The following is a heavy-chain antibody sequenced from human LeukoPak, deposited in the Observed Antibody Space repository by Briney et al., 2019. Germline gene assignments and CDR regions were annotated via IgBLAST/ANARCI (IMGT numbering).Heavy chain of an antibody. V-gene: IGHV4-31*03. CDR2: IYYSGST. CDR3: ARDGTHCSGGSCYSTFDY. J-gene: IGHJ4*02. Sequence: PSETLSLTCTVSGGSISSGGYYWSWIRQHPGKGLEWIGYIYYSGSTYYNPSLKSRVTISVGTSKNQFSLKLSSVTAADTAVYYCARDGTHCSGGSCYSTFDYWGQGTLVTVSS. CDR1: GGSISSGGYY. D-gene: IGHD2-15*01.